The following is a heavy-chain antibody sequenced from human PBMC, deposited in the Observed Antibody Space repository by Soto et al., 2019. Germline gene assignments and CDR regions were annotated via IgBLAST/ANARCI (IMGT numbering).Heavy chain of an antibody. D-gene: IGHD2-15*01. CDR3: ARDYCSGGSCYWYWFDP. CDR1: GASISTSKTY. Sequence: SETLSLTCTVSGASISTSKTYWGWIRQSPGKGLEWIGNIYYSGSTYYNPSLRSRLTISVDTSKNQFSLRLSSVTAADTAAYYCARDYCSGGSCYWYWFDPWGQGTLVTVSS. J-gene: IGHJ5*02. CDR2: IYYSGST. V-gene: IGHV4-39*07.